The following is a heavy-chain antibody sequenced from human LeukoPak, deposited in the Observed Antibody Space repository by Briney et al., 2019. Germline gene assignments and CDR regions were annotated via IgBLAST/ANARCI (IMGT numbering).Heavy chain of an antibody. D-gene: IGHD1-26*01. CDR1: GYTFTSYD. J-gene: IGHJ6*03. CDR3: ARGGYSGSYYWHYYYYMDV. CDR2: MNPNSGNT. Sequence: ASVKVSCKASGYTFTSYDINWVRQATGQGLEWMGWMNPNSGNTGYAQKLQGRVTMTRNTSISTAYMELSSLRSEDTAVYYCARGGYSGSYYWHYYYYMDVWGKGTTVTVSS. V-gene: IGHV1-8*01.